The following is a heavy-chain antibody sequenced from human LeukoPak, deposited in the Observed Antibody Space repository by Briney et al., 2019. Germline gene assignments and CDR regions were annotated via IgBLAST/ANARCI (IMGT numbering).Heavy chain of an antibody. Sequence: PGGSLRLSCAASGFTFSSYSMNWVRQAPGKGLEWVSSISSSSSYIYYADSVKGRFTISRDNAKNSLYLQMNSLRAEDTAVYYCARDVAVAGTTGWFDPWGQGTLVTVSS. CDR2: ISSSSSYI. CDR3: ARDVAVAGTTGWFDP. J-gene: IGHJ5*02. D-gene: IGHD6-19*01. V-gene: IGHV3-21*01. CDR1: GFTFSSYS.